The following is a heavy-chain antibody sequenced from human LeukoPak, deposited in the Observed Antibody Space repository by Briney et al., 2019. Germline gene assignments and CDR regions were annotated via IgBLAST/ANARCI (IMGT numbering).Heavy chain of an antibody. J-gene: IGHJ5*02. CDR1: GFTFSSSA. CDR3: AKGVYYYDSGSYYSAYFFDP. Sequence: GGSLRHSCAASGFTFSSSAMSWVRLAPGKGLEWVSGLSGGGDSTYYADSVKGRFTISRDNSKNTLHLQMNRLRAEDTALYYCAKGVYYYDSGSYYSAYFFDPWGQGTLGTVSS. D-gene: IGHD3-10*01. CDR2: LSGGGDST. V-gene: IGHV3-23*01.